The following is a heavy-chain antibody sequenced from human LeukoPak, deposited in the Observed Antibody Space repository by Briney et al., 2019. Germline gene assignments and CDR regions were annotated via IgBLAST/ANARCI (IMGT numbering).Heavy chain of an antibody. J-gene: IGHJ6*03. D-gene: IGHD5-12*01. CDR2: IRYDGSNK. CDR1: GFTFSSYG. CDR3: AKGGGYEAQYYYYYLDV. V-gene: IGHV3-30*02. Sequence: GGSLRLSCAASGFTFSSYGMYWVRQVPGKGLEWVAFIRYDGSNKYYADSVKGRFTVSRDNSKNTLYLQMKSLRAEDTAVYYCAKGGGYEAQYYYYYLDVWGKGTTVTISS.